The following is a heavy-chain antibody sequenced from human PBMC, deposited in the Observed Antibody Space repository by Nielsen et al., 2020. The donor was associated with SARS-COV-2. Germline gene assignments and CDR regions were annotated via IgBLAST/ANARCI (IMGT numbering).Heavy chain of an antibody. D-gene: IGHD3-10*01. CDR2: ISSSGSTI. V-gene: IGHV3-48*03. Sequence: WIRQPPGKGLEWVSYISSSGSTIYYADSVKGRFTISRDNAKNSLYLQMNSLRAEDTAVYYCARVPGSMVRGAPWGQGTLVTVSS. CDR3: ARVPGSMVRGAP. J-gene: IGHJ5*02.